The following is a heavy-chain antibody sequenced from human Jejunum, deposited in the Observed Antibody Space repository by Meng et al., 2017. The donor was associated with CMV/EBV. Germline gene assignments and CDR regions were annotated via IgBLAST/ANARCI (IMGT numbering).Heavy chain of an antibody. J-gene: IGHJ5*01. Sequence: QLVESGGGLVQPGGSLRLSCAGSGISVTTNYMTWVRQTPGKGLEWVSVIYSGGDKTYYADSVKGRFTISRDSSRNTLYLQMTSLRAGDTALYYCARGAMSFESWGQGTLVTVSS. V-gene: IGHV3-66*01. CDR3: ARGAMSFES. CDR2: IYSGGDKT. CDR1: GISVTTNY.